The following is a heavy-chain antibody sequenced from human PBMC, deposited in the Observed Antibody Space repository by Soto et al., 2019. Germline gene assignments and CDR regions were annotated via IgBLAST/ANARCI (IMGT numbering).Heavy chain of an antibody. D-gene: IGHD2-2*01. CDR3: AKDINIVVVPAAMPDY. V-gene: IGHV3-23*01. CDR2: ISGSGGST. J-gene: IGHJ4*02. Sequence: GGSLRLSCAASGFTFSSYAMSWVRQAPGKGLEWVSAISGSGGSTYYADSVKGRFTISRDNSKNTLYLQMNSLRAEDTAVYYCAKDINIVVVPAAMPDYWGQGTLVTVSS. CDR1: GFTFSSYA.